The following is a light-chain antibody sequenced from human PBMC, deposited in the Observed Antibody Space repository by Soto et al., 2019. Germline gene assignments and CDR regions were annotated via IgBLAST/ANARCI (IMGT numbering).Light chain of an antibody. CDR2: KAS. CDR3: QHYNSYSEA. Sequence: DVQLTQCPSTLSASVGDRVTITCRASQTISSWLAWYQQKPGKAPKLVIYKASTLKSGVPSRFSGSGSGTEFTLTISSLQPDDFATYYCQHYNSYSEAFGQGTKVDI. CDR1: QTISSW. V-gene: IGKV1-5*03. J-gene: IGKJ1*01.